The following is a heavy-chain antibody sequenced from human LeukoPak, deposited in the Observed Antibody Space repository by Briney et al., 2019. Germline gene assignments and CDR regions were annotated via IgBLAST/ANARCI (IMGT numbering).Heavy chain of an antibody. CDR3: ARDLPKHSPLIGDY. CDR1: GYTFTGYY. J-gene: IGHJ4*02. D-gene: IGHD2-8*01. CDR2: INPNSGGT. V-gene: IGHV1-2*02. Sequence: ASVKVSCKASGYTFTGYYMHWVRQAPGQGLEWMGWINPNSGGTNYAQKFQGRVTMTRDTSISTAYMELSRLRSDDTAVYYCARDLPKHSPLIGDYWGQGTLVTVSS.